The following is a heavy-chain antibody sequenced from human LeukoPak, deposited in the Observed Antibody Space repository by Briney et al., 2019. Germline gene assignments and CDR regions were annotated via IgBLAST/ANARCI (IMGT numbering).Heavy chain of an antibody. D-gene: IGHD5-24*01. CDR2: IGVGGTT. Sequence: GGSLRLSCAASGFTFSSYGMNWVRQAPGKGLEWVSGIGVGGTTYYADSVKGRFTISRDTSKNTLYLQMNSLRAEDTAVYYCAKDRTSIRLVEMATMVYWGQGTLVTVSS. CDR1: GFTFSSYG. J-gene: IGHJ4*02. CDR3: AKDRTSIRLVEMATMVY. V-gene: IGHV3-23*01.